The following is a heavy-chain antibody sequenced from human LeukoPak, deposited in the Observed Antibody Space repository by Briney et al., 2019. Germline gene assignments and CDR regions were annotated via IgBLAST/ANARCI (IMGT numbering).Heavy chain of an antibody. CDR2: IYTSGST. Sequence: PSQTLSLTCTVSGGSISSGSYYWSWIRQPAGKGLEWIGRIYTSGSTNYNPSLKSRVTISVDTSKNQFSLKLSSVTAADTAVYYCERDLVYWGQGTLVTVSS. J-gene: IGHJ4*02. CDR3: ERDLVY. CDR1: GGSISSGSYY. V-gene: IGHV4-61*02.